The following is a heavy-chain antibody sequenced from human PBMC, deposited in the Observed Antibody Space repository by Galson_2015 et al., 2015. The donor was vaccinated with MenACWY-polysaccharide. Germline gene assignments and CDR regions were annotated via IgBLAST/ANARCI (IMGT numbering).Heavy chain of an antibody. CDR3: ARVLKGLVGATPDY. D-gene: IGHD1-26*01. CDR2: ISSGGTI. CDR1: GFTFSSYS. J-gene: IGHJ4*02. Sequence: SLRLSCAASGFTFSSYSMNWVRQAPGKGLEWVSYISSGGTIYYADSVKGRFTISRENAKNSLYLQMNSLRDDDTAVYYCARVLKGLVGATPDYWGQGTLVTVSS. V-gene: IGHV3-48*02.